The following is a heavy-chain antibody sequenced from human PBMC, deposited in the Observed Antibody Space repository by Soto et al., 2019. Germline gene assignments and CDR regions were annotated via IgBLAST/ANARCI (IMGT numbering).Heavy chain of an antibody. CDR1: GFTFSSYG. V-gene: IGHV3-30*18. J-gene: IGHJ4*02. CDR3: AKDHCSSTSCYFDY. D-gene: IGHD2-2*01. CDR2: ISYDGSNK. Sequence: GGSLRLSCAASGFTFSSYGMHWVRQAPGKGLEWVAVISYDGSNKYYADSVKGRFTISRDNSKNTLYLQMNSLRAEDTAVYYCAKDHCSSTSCYFDYWGQGTLVTVSS.